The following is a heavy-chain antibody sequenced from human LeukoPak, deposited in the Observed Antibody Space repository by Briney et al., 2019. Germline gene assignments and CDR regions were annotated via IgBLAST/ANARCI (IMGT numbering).Heavy chain of an antibody. D-gene: IGHD3-10*01. Sequence: SETLSLTCTVYGGSFSGYYWSWIRQPPGQGLEWVGEINHSGSTNYNPSLKSRVTISVDTSKNQFSLKLSSVTAADTAVYYCARLYGSGSYYKYWGQGTLVTVSS. CDR3: ARLYGSGSYYKY. V-gene: IGHV4-34*01. J-gene: IGHJ4*02. CDR1: GGSFSGYY. CDR2: INHSGST.